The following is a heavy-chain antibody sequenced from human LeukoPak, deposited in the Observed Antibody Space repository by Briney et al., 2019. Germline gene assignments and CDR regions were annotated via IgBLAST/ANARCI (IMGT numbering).Heavy chain of an antibody. Sequence: GASVKVSCKASGGTFSSYAISWVRQAPGQGLEWMGWVNPHSGGTKFAQKFQGRVTMTRDTSINTAYMEVSSLRSDDTAVYYCARDIGDYYGSGSYWLLWGQGTLVTVAS. D-gene: IGHD3-10*01. J-gene: IGHJ4*02. CDR1: GGTFSSYA. V-gene: IGHV1-2*02. CDR3: ARDIGDYYGSGSYWLL. CDR2: VNPHSGGT.